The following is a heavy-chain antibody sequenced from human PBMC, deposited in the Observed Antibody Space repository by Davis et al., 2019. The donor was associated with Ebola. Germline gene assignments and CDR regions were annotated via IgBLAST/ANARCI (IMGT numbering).Heavy chain of an antibody. CDR1: GFVFSNYV. J-gene: IGHJ4*02. CDR2: LGLSADT. CDR3: ARDFDSWSYC. D-gene: IGHD1-26*01. Sequence: GESLKISCAASGFVFSNYVMSWVRRAPGKGLEWVSTLGLSADTYYADSVKGRFTISRDNAKNTLYPQMNSLRAEDTAVYYCARDFDSWSYCWGQGTLVTVSS. V-gene: IGHV3-23*01.